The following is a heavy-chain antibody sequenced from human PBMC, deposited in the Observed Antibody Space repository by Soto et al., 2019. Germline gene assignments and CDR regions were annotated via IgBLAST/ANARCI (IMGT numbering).Heavy chain of an antibody. V-gene: IGHV1-69*06. Sequence: SVKVSCKASGGTFSSYAISWGRQAPGQGLEWMGGIIPIFGTANYAQKFQGRVTITADKSTSTAYMELSSLRSEDTAVDYCARDSEYYDILTGPSRSCFAPWGKGTMVTVSS. CDR2: IIPIFGTA. CDR1: GGTFSSYA. CDR3: ARDSEYYDILTGPSRSCFAP. J-gene: IGHJ5*02. D-gene: IGHD3-9*01.